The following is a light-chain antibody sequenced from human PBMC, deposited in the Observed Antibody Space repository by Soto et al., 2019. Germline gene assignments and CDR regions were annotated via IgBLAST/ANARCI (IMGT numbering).Light chain of an antibody. V-gene: IGKV3D-20*02. J-gene: IGKJ3*01. CDR2: GAS. Sequence: EIVLTQSPGTLSLSPGERATLSCRASQSVSSSYLAWYQQKPGQAPRLLIYGASSRATGIPDRFSGSGSGTDSSXTIISLEPQDFAVYYCQQRSNWPFTFGPGTKVDIK. CDR3: QQRSNWPFT. CDR1: QSVSSSY.